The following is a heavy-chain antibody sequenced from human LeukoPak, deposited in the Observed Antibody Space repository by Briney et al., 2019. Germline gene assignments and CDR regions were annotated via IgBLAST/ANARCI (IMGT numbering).Heavy chain of an antibody. D-gene: IGHD1-26*01. CDR1: GFTFSSYS. CDR2: ISSSSSYI. V-gene: IGHV3-21*01. CDR3: ARPGATTRGSYFGY. Sequence: GGSLRLSCAASGFTFSSYSMNWVRQAPGKGLEWVSSISSSSSYIYYADSVKGRFTISRDNAKNSLYLQMNSLRAEDTAVYYCARPGATTRGSYFGYWGQGTLVTVSS. J-gene: IGHJ4*02.